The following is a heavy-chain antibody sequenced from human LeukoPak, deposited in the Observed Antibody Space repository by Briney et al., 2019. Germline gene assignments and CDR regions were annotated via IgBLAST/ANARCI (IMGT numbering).Heavy chain of an antibody. J-gene: IGHJ4*02. CDR1: GHTFTSYG. D-gene: IGHD6-13*01. CDR2: ISAYNGNT. Sequence: ASVKVSCKASGHTFTSYGISWVRQAPGQGLEWMGWISAYNGNTNYAQKLQGRVTMTTDTSTSTAYMELRSLRSDDTAVYYCASDHLSIEATGTRYWGQGTLVTVSS. V-gene: IGHV1-18*01. CDR3: ASDHLSIEATGTRY.